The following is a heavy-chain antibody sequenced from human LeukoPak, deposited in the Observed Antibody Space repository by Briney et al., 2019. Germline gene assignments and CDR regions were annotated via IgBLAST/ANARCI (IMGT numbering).Heavy chain of an antibody. V-gene: IGHV3-7*03. CDR3: ASEGCTGGNCKHYFDY. D-gene: IGHD2-8*02. Sequence: PGGSLRLSCAASGFTFSYYWMSWVRQAPGKGLEWVANIKQDGSEEYYVDSVKGRSTISRDNAKNSLYLQMNSLRAEDTAVYYCASEGCTGGNCKHYFDYWGQGTLVTVAS. J-gene: IGHJ4*02. CDR1: GFTFSYYW. CDR2: IKQDGSEE.